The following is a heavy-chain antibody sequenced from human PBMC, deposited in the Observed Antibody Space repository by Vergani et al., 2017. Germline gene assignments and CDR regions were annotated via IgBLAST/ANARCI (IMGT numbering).Heavy chain of an antibody. V-gene: IGHV1-46*01. Sequence: QVQLVQSGAAVKKPGASVKVSCKASGYIFTSYYMHWVRQAPGQGLEWMGIINPSGGSTSYAQKFQGRVTMTRDTSTSTVYMELSSLRSEDTAVYCCARDSRYCSRTSCYVVRDLFDPWGQGTLVTVSS. D-gene: IGHD2-2*01. J-gene: IGHJ5*02. CDR3: ARDSRYCSRTSCYVVRDLFDP. CDR1: GYIFTSYY. CDR2: INPSGGST.